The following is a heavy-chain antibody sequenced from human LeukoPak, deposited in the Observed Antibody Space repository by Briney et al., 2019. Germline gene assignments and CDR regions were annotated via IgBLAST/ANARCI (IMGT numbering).Heavy chain of an antibody. D-gene: IGHD2-2*01. CDR3: ARSYVVVPAASREAYYYYMDV. J-gene: IGHJ6*03. Sequence: SVEVSCKASGGTFSSYAISWVRQAPGQGLEWMGVIIPIFGTANYAQKFQGRVTITTDESTSTAYMELSSLRSEDTAVYYCARSYVVVPAASREAYYYYMDVWGKGTTVTVSS. V-gene: IGHV1-69*05. CDR2: IIPIFGTA. CDR1: GGTFSSYA.